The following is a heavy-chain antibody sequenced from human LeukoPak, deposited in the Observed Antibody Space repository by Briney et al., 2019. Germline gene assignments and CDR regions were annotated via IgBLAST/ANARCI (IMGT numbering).Heavy chain of an antibody. Sequence: GGSLRLSCAASGFTFSHFGMHWVRQAPGKGLEWVAFIRYDGTNRYYADLGKGRFTISRDNSKNTLYLQMNSLRAEDTAVYYCVKVIYCNGDGCYGEYFQHWGQGTLVTVSS. J-gene: IGHJ1*01. D-gene: IGHD2-15*01. CDR1: GFTFSHFG. CDR3: VKVIYCNGDGCYGEYFQH. V-gene: IGHV3-30*02. CDR2: IRYDGTNR.